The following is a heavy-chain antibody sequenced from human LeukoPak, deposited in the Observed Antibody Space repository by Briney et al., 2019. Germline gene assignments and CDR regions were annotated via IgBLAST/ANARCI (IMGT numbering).Heavy chain of an antibody. V-gene: IGHV4-61*02. CDR2: IYTSGST. D-gene: IGHD3-3*01. J-gene: IGHJ6*02. Sequence: PSETLSLTCTVSGGSISSGSYYWSWIRQPAGKGLEWIGRIYTSGSTNYNPSLKSRVTISVDTSKNQFSLRLSSVTAADTAVYYCARERCQDYDFWSGYYYYGMDVWGQGTTVTVSS. CDR1: GGSISSGSYY. CDR3: ARERCQDYDFWSGYYYYGMDV.